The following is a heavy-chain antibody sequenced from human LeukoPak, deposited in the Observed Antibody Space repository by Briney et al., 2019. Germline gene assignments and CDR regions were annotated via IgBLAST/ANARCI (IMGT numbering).Heavy chain of an antibody. V-gene: IGHV3-21*01. CDR2: ITGSSTYI. Sequence: GGSLRLSCAASGFTFRSYAMNWVRQAPGKGLEWVSSITGSSTYIYYSDSVRGRFTISRDNANNSLYLQMSSRRDEDTAAYYCARANDYIDYWGRGVLVTVS. CDR3: ARANDYIDY. CDR1: GFTFRSYA. J-gene: IGHJ4*02.